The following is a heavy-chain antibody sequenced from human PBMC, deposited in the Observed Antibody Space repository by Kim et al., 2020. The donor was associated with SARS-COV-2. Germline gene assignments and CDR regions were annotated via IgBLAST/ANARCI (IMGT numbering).Heavy chain of an antibody. J-gene: IGHJ4*02. D-gene: IGHD1-26*01. V-gene: IGHV4-39*01. CDR2: IYYSGST. CDR3: AGQWELHSAPIDY. CDR1: GGSISSSSYY. Sequence: SETLSLTCTVSGGSISSSSYYWGWIRQPPGKGLEWIGSIYYSGSTYYNPSLKSRVTISVDTSKNQFSLKLSSVTAADTAVYYCAGQWELHSAPIDYWGQGTLVTVSS.